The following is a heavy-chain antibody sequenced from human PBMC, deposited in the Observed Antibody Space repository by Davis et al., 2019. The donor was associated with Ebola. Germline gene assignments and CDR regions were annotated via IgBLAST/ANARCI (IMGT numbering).Heavy chain of an antibody. Sequence: AASAKITCKASAGSTSNYGSTWVRQAPGQGLEWLGGIIQMFGTTNYAQKFQGRFTINADESKSTVYMELSSLRSEDTAVYYCAREDYFYTSGTYQQTYYYGMDVWGQGTTVTVSS. CDR1: AGSTSNYG. D-gene: IGHD3-16*01. CDR2: IIQMFGTT. J-gene: IGHJ6*02. V-gene: IGHV1-69*13. CDR3: AREDYFYTSGTYQQTYYYGMDV.